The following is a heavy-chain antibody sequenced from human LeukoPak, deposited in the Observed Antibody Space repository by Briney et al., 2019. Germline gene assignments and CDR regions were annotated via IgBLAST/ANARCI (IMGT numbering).Heavy chain of an antibody. CDR1: GYTFTSYG. J-gene: IGHJ4*02. Sequence: GASVKVSCKASGYTFTSYGISWVRQAPGQGLEWMGWISAYNGNTNYAQKLQGRVTMTTDTSTSTAYMELRSLRSDDTAVYYCARGPVFYYDSSGYYSWGQGTLVTVSS. V-gene: IGHV1-18*01. CDR3: ARGPVFYYDSSGYYS. D-gene: IGHD3-22*01. CDR2: ISAYNGNT.